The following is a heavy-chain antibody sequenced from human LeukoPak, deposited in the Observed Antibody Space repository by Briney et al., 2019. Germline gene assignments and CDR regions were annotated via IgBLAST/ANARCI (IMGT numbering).Heavy chain of an antibody. V-gene: IGHV3-23*01. Sequence: PGGSLRLSCAASGFTFSSYAMSWVRQAPGKGLEWVSAISGSGGSTHYADSVKGRFTISRDNSKNTLFLQMNSLRAEDTAVYYCAKDQEILVVPAAINYWGLGTLVTVSS. CDR2: ISGSGGST. D-gene: IGHD2-2*02. CDR3: AKDQEILVVPAAINY. J-gene: IGHJ4*02. CDR1: GFTFSSYA.